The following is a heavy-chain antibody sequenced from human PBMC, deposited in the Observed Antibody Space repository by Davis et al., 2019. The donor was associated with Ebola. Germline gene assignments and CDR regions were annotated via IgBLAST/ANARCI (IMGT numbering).Heavy chain of an antibody. CDR3: ARDKGPYNWFDP. CDR1: GGSISSGDYY. Sequence: MPSETLPLTCTVSGGSISSGDYYWSWIRQPPGEGLEWIGYIYYSGSTYYNPSLKSRVTISVDTSKNQFSLKLSSVTAADTAVYYCARDKGPYNWFDPWGQGTLVTVSS. V-gene: IGHV4-30-4*01. J-gene: IGHJ5*02. CDR2: IYYSGST.